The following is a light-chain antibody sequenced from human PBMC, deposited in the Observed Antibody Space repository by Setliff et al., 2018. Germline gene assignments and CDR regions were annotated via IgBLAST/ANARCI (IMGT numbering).Light chain of an antibody. Sequence: QSVLTQPASVSGSPGQSITISCTGTSSDVGDYKYVSWYQQLPGKAPKLIIFEVSNRPSGIPNRFSGSKSGNTASLSISGLQAEDEAGYYCSSYTSLSTRGFGTGTKVTVL. CDR2: EVS. J-gene: IGLJ1*01. CDR1: SSDVGDYKY. CDR3: SSYTSLSTRG. V-gene: IGLV2-14*01.